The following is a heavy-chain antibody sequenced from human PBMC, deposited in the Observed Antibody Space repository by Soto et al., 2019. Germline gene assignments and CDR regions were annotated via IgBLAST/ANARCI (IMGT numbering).Heavy chain of an antibody. V-gene: IGHV4-34*01. CDR2: INHSGST. D-gene: IGHD3-10*01. CDR3: ARGEYYFEY. J-gene: IGHJ4*02. CDR1: GGSFSDYS. Sequence: SETLSLTCAVYGGSFSDYSWTWIRQPPGKGLEWIGEINHSGSTNYNPSLKSRVTISVDTSKNQFSLKLSSVTAADKAVYYCARGEYYFEYWGQGTLVTVSS.